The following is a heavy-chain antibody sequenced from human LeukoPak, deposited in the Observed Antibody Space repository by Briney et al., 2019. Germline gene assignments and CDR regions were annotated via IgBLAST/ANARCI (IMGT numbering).Heavy chain of an antibody. Sequence: ASVKVSCKASGYIFTDYYIHWVRQAPGQGLEWMGWISPNSGGTDYAQRFQGRVTMTRDTSISTAYMELSSLRSDDTAVYYCAIQPWGSGNNWYFDLWGRGTLVTVSS. J-gene: IGHJ2*01. CDR3: AIQPWGSGNNWYFDL. CDR2: ISPNSGGT. D-gene: IGHD7-27*01. V-gene: IGHV1-2*02. CDR1: GYIFTDYY.